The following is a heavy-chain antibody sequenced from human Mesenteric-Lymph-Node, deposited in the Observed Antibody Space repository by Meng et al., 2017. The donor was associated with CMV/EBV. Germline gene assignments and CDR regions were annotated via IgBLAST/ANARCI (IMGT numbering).Heavy chain of an antibody. CDR1: GYSLTELA. V-gene: IGHV3-30-3*01. Sequence: SCKVSGYSLTELAIHWVRQAPGKGLEWVAVISYDGSNKYYADSVKGRFTISRDNSKNTLYLQMNSLRAEDTAVYYCAREEPTPYYYYGMDVWGQGTTVTVSS. CDR2: ISYDGSNK. J-gene: IGHJ6*02. CDR3: AREEPTPYYYYGMDV.